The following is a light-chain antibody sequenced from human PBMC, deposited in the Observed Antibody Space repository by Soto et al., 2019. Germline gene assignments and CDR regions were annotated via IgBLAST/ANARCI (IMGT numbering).Light chain of an antibody. CDR1: SSDIGKNY. CDR2: ENS. J-gene: IGLJ3*02. Sequence: QSVLMQPPSVSAAPGQKVTISCSGSSSDIGKNYVSWYQQLPGAAPKLLMYENSKRPSGIPDRFSGSKSGTSAALGITGLQTGDEADYFCGTWDGSLSAWVFGGGTKLTVL. V-gene: IGLV1-51*02. CDR3: GTWDGSLSAWV.